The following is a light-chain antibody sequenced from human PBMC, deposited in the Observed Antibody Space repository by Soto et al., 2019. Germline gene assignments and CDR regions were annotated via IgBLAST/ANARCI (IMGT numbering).Light chain of an antibody. CDR3: QQYNSYSWT. J-gene: IGKJ1*01. CDR2: DAS. Sequence: DIQVTQSPSTLSASVGDRVTITCRASQSISIWLAWYQQKPGKAPKLLIYDASTLESGVPSRFSGSRSGTEFTLTISSLQPDDFATYYCQQYNSYSWTFGQGTKVDI. CDR1: QSISIW. V-gene: IGKV1-5*01.